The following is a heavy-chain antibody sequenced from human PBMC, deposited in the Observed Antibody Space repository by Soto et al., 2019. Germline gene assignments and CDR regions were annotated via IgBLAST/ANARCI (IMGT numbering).Heavy chain of an antibody. CDR2: ISTSSSTI. J-gene: IGHJ4*02. Sequence: PGGSLRLSCAASGVTFSSYNMSRVRQAPGKGLEWVSYISTSSSTIYYADSVKGRFTISRDNAKNSLYLQMNSLRDEDTAVYYCAGKRGYSYGYDYWGQGTLVTVSS. V-gene: IGHV3-48*02. D-gene: IGHD5-18*01. CDR1: GVTFSSYN. CDR3: AGKRGYSYGYDY.